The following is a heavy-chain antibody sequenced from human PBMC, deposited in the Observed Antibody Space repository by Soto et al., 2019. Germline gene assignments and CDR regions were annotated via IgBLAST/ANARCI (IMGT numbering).Heavy chain of an antibody. D-gene: IGHD1-26*01. CDR1: GYTFTSYG. CDR3: ARAHQYSGSYYFDY. V-gene: IGHV1-18*01. Sequence: ASVKVSCKASGYTFTSYGISWVRQAPGQGLEWMGWISAYNGNTNYAQKLQGRVTMTTDTSTSTAYMELRSLRSDDTAVYYCARAHQYSGSYYFDYWGQGPLVTVSS. CDR2: ISAYNGNT. J-gene: IGHJ4*02.